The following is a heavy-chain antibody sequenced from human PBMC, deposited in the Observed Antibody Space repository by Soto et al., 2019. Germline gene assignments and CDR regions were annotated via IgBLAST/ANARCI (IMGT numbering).Heavy chain of an antibody. CDR3: ARGVGSSPPRY. CDR1: GGSISVYY. Sequence: SETLSLTCTISGGSISVYYWSLIRQSPRQGLEWIGYVYNNGRAYYSPSLKSRVTISADTSKNQISLKLTSATAADTAVYYCARGVGSSPPRYWGRGTLVTVSS. V-gene: IGHV4-59*13. J-gene: IGHJ4*02. CDR2: VYNNGRA. D-gene: IGHD3-9*01.